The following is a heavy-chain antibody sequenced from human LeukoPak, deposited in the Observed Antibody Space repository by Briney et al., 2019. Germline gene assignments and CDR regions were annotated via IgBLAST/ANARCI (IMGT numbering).Heavy chain of an antibody. CDR1: GFTFSSYA. Sequence: PGGSLRLSCAASGFTFSSYAMSWVRQAPGKGLEWVSAISGSGGSTYYADSVKGRFTISSDNSKNTLYLQMNSLRAEDTAVYYCAEDLGFSRFSYYFDYWGQGTLVTVSS. CDR2: ISGSGGST. J-gene: IGHJ4*02. V-gene: IGHV3-23*01. D-gene: IGHD3-16*01. CDR3: AEDLGFSRFSYYFDY.